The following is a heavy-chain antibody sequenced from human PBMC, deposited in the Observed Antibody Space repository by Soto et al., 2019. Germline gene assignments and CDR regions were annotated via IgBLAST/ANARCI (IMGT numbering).Heavy chain of an antibody. CDR2: VNSDGSNT. V-gene: IGHV3-74*01. Sequence: PGGSLRLSCAASGFTFSNYWMHWVRQAPGKGLVWVSRVNSDGSNTNNADSVKGRFTISRDNAKNTLYLQMSSLRAEDTAVYYCVKGSVAAPDYWGQGTLVTVSS. J-gene: IGHJ4*02. CDR1: GFTFSNYW. D-gene: IGHD6-19*01. CDR3: VKGSVAAPDY.